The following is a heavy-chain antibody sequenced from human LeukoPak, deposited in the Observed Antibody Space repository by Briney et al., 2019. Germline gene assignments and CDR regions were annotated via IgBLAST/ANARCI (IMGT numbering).Heavy chain of an antibody. CDR2: IYYSGST. CDR1: GGSISSYY. CDR3: ARERWSIAARPSWFDP. J-gene: IGHJ5*02. Sequence: SETLSLTCTVSGGSISSYYWSWIRQPPGKGLEWVGYIYYSGSTNYNPSLKSRVTISVDTSKNQFSLKLSSVTAADTAVYYCARERWSIAARPSWFDPWGQGTLVTVSS. V-gene: IGHV4-59*01. D-gene: IGHD6-6*01.